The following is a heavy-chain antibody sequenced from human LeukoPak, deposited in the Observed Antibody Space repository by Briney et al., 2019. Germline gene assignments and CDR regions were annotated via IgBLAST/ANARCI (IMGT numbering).Heavy chain of an antibody. Sequence: GGSLRLSCAASGFTFSSYSMNWVRQAPGKGLEWVSSISSSSSYIYYADSVKGRFTISRDNAKNSLYLQMNSLRTDDTAVYYCATLYGGQRADGYWGQGTLVIVSS. CDR2: ISSSSSYI. V-gene: IGHV3-21*04. CDR1: GFTFSSYS. CDR3: ATLYGGQRADGY. J-gene: IGHJ1*01. D-gene: IGHD2-15*01.